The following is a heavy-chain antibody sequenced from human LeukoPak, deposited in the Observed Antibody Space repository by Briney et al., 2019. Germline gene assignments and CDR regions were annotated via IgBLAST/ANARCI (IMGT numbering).Heavy chain of an antibody. D-gene: IGHD2-8*01. CDR1: GYTFTSYG. CDR3: ATTKARLYYYGMDV. Sequence: ASVKVSCKASGYTFTSYGISWVRQAPGKGLEWMGGFDPEDGETIYAQKFQGRVTMTEDTSTDTAYMELSSLRSEDTAVYYCATTKARLYYYGMDVWGQGTTVTVSS. CDR2: FDPEDGET. V-gene: IGHV1-24*01. J-gene: IGHJ6*02.